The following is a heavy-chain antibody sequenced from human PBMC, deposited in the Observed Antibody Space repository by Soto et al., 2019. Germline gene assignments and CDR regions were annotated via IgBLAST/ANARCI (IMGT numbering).Heavy chain of an antibody. CDR2: ISAYNGNT. V-gene: IGHV1-18*01. Sequence: ASVKVSCKASGYTFTSYGISWVRQAPGQGLEWMGWISAYNGNTNYAQKLQGRVTMTTDTSTSTAYMELRSLRSDDTAVYYCARAYERRGVTTANWFDPWGQGTLVTVSS. CDR1: GYTFTSYG. CDR3: ARAYERRGVTTANWFDP. J-gene: IGHJ5*02. D-gene: IGHD1-26*01.